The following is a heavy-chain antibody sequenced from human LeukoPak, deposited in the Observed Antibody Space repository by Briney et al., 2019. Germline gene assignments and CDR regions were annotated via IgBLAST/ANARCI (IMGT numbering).Heavy chain of an antibody. Sequence: GGSLRLSCAASGFTFSSYVMSWVRQAPGKGVEWVSYINHNAETIYYADSVKGRFTISRDNAKNVLYLQMNRLRDGDTAVYYCARDSDWAFDNWGQGTLVTVSS. CDR3: ARDSDWAFDN. CDR2: INHNAETI. CDR1: GFTFSSYV. D-gene: IGHD2-21*02. J-gene: IGHJ4*02. V-gene: IGHV3-48*02.